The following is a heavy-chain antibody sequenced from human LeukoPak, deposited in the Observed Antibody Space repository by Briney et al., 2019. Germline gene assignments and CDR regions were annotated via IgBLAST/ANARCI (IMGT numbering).Heavy chain of an antibody. CDR1: GFTFSSYA. J-gene: IGHJ4*02. V-gene: IGHV3-23*01. CDR2: ISDTGDST. D-gene: IGHD4-17*01. CDR3: AKDPMTSVTTTAY. Sequence: AGGSLRLSCTASGFTFSSYAMSWVRQAPGKGLEWVSSISDTGDSTYYADSVKGRFTISRDNSKNTLYLQMNSLRAEDTAVYYRAKDPMTSVTTTAYWGQGTLVTVSS.